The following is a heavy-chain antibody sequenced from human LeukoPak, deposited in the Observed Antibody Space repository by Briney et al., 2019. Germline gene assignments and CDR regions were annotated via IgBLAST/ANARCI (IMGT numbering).Heavy chain of an antibody. J-gene: IGHJ6*03. CDR1: GFTFSSHP. CDR3: AKSYSYYHMDD. Sequence: GGSLRLSCAASGFTFSSHPTSWVRLAPGKGLEWVSSIRGSGDSTYYADSVKGRFTISRDNTLYLQMNSLRGDDTAVYYCAKSYSYYHMDDWGKGTSVTVSS. CDR2: IRGSGDST. V-gene: IGHV3-23*01.